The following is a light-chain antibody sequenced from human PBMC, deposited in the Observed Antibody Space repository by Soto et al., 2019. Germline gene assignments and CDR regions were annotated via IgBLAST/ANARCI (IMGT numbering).Light chain of an antibody. V-gene: IGKV3-20*01. CDR1: QTVSGNY. CDR2: GSS. CDR3: QQYGSSPPST. Sequence: EIVLTQSPGILSLSPGERATLSCRASQTVSGNYFAWYQQKPGQSPRLLIYGSSDSATGIPARFSGSGSGTEFTRTINSLEPEDFAVYYCQQYGSSPPSTFGQGTTLEI. J-gene: IGKJ2*01.